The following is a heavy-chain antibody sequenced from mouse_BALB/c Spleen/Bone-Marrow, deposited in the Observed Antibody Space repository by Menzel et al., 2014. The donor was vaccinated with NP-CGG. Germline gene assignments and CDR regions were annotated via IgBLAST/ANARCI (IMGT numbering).Heavy chain of an antibody. Sequence: VQLEESGAELMKPGASVKISCMATGYTFRNYWIEWVKQRPGHGLEWIGEILPGSGSTDYNENFKGKATLTADTSSNTAYMQLRSLTAADSAVYYCARVFCWYLDVWGAGTTVTVSS. CDR3: ARVFCWYLDV. CDR1: GYTFRNYW. J-gene: IGHJ1*01. CDR2: ILPGSGST. V-gene: IGHV1-9*01.